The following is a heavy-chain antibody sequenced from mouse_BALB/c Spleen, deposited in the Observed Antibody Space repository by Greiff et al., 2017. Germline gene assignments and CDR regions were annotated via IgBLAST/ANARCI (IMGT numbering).Heavy chain of an antibody. J-gene: IGHJ3*01. CDR1: GYAFTNYL. D-gene: IGHD6-1*01. CDR3: ARSRQPDGGLAY. CDR2: INPGSGGT. Sequence: QVQLQQSGAELVRPGTSVKVSCKASGYAFTNYLIEWVKQRPGQGLEWIGVINPGSGGTNYNEKFKGKATLTADKSSSTAYMQLSSLTSDDSAVYFCARSRQPDGGLAYWGQGTLVTVSA. V-gene: IGHV1-54*01.